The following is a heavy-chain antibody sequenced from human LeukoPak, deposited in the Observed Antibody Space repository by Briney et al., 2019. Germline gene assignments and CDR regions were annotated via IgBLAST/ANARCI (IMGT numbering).Heavy chain of an antibody. D-gene: IGHD5-12*01. Sequence: SETLSLTCTVSGGSISSGSYYWSWIRQPAGKGLEWIGRIYTSGSTNYNPSLKSRVTISVDTSKNQFSLKLSSVTAADTAVYYCARGRIVRGYSGYDYPYYYYYYMDAWGKGTTVTVSS. CDR3: ARGRIVRGYSGYDYPYYYYYYMDA. V-gene: IGHV4-61*02. CDR1: GGSISSGSYY. CDR2: IYTSGST. J-gene: IGHJ6*03.